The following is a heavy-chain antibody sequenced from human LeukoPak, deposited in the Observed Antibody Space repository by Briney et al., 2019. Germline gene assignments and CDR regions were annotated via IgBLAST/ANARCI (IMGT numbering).Heavy chain of an antibody. V-gene: IGHV4-61*02. D-gene: IGHD6-19*01. CDR3: ARGAVAGYHPHFDY. Sequence: SETLSLTCTVSGGSISSGGYYWSWIRQHPGKGLEWIGRIYTSGSTNYNPSLKSRVTMSVDTSKNQFSLKLSSVTAADTAVYYCARGAVAGYHPHFDYWGQGTLVTVSS. CDR1: GGSISSGGYY. CDR2: IYTSGST. J-gene: IGHJ4*02.